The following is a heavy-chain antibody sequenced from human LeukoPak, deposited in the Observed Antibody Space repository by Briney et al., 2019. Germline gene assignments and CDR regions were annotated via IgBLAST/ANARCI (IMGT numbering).Heavy chain of an antibody. Sequence: SETLSLTCTVSGGSVSSSSYYWGWIRQPPGKGLEWIGSIYYSGSTYYNPSLKSRVTISVDTSKNQFSLKLSSVTAADTAVYYCARHGAPSIAVAGTSWFDPWGQGTLVTISS. CDR1: GGSVSSSSYY. CDR2: IYYSGST. D-gene: IGHD6-19*01. CDR3: ARHGAPSIAVAGTSWFDP. V-gene: IGHV4-39*01. J-gene: IGHJ5*02.